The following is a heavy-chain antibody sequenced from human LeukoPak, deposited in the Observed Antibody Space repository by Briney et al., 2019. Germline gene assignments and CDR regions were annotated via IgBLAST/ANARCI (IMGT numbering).Heavy chain of an antibody. Sequence: ASVKVSCKASGYTFTSYYMHWVRQAPGQGLEWMGIINPSGGSTSYAQKFQGRVTMTRDTSTSTVYMELSSLRSEDTAVYYCARVDCSGGSCYGDWFDPWGQGTLVTVSS. D-gene: IGHD2-15*01. CDR2: INPSGGST. CDR3: ARVDCSGGSCYGDWFDP. V-gene: IGHV1-46*01. CDR1: GYTFTSYY. J-gene: IGHJ5*02.